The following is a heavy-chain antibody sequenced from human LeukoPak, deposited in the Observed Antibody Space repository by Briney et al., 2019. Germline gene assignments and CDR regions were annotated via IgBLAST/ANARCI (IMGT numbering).Heavy chain of an antibody. CDR2: INHSGST. CDR3: ASLSSVSVVVTANL. J-gene: IGHJ4*02. Sequence: SETLSLTCAVYGGSFSGYYWSWIRQPPGKGLEWIGEINHSGSTNYNPSLKSRVTISVDTSKNQFSLKLSSVTAADTAVYYCASLSSVSVVVTANLWGQGTLATVSS. D-gene: IGHD2-21*02. CDR1: GGSFSGYY. V-gene: IGHV4-34*01.